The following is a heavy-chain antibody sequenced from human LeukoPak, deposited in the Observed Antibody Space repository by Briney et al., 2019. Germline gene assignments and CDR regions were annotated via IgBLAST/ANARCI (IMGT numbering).Heavy chain of an antibody. D-gene: IGHD3-9*01. CDR3: AKWGDYDVLTGYYVSDY. Sequence: PGGSLRLSRAPSGFTFSNDAMSWVPAAPRKGREWGSAISGSGGKTYDADSVRGGFTISRDNSKNTLYLQMNSLRADDTAVYYCAKWGDYDVLTGYYVSDYWGQGTLVTVSS. CDR1: GFTFSNDA. V-gene: IGHV3-23*01. CDR2: ISGSGGKT. J-gene: IGHJ4*02.